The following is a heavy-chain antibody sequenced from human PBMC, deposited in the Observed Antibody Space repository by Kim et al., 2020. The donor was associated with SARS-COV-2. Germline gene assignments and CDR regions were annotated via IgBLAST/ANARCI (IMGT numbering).Heavy chain of an antibody. CDR3: ARASDLAVAGLFRGNYFDS. CDR1: GFLVSPNY. J-gene: IGHJ4*02. Sequence: GGSLRLSCAASGFLVSPNYMNWVRQAPGKGLEWVSVIYSASYGGGTFYADSVKGRFTVSRDHSKNTLYLQMNSLRADDTAIYYCARASDLAVAGLFRGNYFDSWGQGTLVTVSS. D-gene: IGHD6-19*01. CDR2: IYSASYGGGT. V-gene: IGHV3-53*01.